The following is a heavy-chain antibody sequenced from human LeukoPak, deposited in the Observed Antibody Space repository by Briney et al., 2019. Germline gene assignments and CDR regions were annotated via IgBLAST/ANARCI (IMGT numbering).Heavy chain of an antibody. J-gene: IGHJ4*02. CDR1: GDSISSYY. CDR2: IYTSGGT. Sequence: PSETLSLTCTVSGDSISSYYWSWIRQPPGKGLGGIGYIYTSGGTNYIPSLKGRVTISIDTSKNQFSLKLSSVTAVDSAVYYCARLTRLSTSPDRYYLDYWGQGTLVTVSS. D-gene: IGHD6-6*01. V-gene: IGHV4-4*09. CDR3: ARLTRLSTSPDRYYLDY.